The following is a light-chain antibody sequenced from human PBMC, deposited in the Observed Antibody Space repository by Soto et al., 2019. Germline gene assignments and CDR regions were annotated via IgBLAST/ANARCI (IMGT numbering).Light chain of an antibody. J-gene: IGKJ1*01. CDR3: VQGTHWPWT. CDR1: QGLVYSDGNTS. Sequence: DVVMTQSPLSLSVTLGQPASISCRSSQGLVYSDGNTSLSWFHQRPGQSPRRLIYQVSNRDSGVPDRFSGSGSGTDYTLTISGVEAEDVGIYYCVQGTHWPWTFGQGTKVEIK. CDR2: QVS. V-gene: IGKV2-30*01.